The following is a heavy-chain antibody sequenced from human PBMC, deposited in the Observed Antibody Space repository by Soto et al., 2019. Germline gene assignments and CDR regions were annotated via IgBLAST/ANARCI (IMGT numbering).Heavy chain of an antibody. CDR3: AHRGIGGGTFDY. V-gene: IGHV2-5*02. CDR1: GFSLSTSGLG. D-gene: IGHD3-16*01. CDR2: IYWDDDK. J-gene: IGHJ4*02. Sequence: QITLRESGPTLVKPTQTLTLTCTFSGFSLSTSGLGVGWIRQPPGKALEWLALIYWDDDKRYSPSLKSRVTITKDTSKNQVVLTMTNTDPVDTATYSWAHRGIGGGTFDYWGQGTLVTVSS.